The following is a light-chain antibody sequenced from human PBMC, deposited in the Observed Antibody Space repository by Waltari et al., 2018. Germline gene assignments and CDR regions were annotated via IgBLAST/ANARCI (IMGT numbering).Light chain of an antibody. Sequence: QSALAQPASVSASPGQSIHISCTGTGSDVGTYNYVAWYQQHPGKAPKLILYDVNNRPSGVSHRFSGSKSGYRASLTISRLQSEDEADYYCSSYTSRSTWVFGGGTKLTVL. CDR2: DVN. V-gene: IGLV2-14*03. CDR3: SSYTSRSTWV. CDR1: GSDVGTYNY. J-gene: IGLJ3*02.